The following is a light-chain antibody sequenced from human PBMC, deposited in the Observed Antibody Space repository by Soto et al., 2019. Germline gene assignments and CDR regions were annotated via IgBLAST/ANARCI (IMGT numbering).Light chain of an antibody. CDR1: SSNIGAGYA. CDR3: QSYDASLNWV. V-gene: IGLV1-40*01. CDR2: TNT. Sequence: QSVLTQPPSVSGAPGQRVTISCTGNSSNIGAGYAVHWYQLLPGAAPKLLIYTNTNRLSGVPDRFSGSRSSTSASLAITGLQAEDEGEYSCQSYDASLNWVFGGGTKLTVL. J-gene: IGLJ3*02.